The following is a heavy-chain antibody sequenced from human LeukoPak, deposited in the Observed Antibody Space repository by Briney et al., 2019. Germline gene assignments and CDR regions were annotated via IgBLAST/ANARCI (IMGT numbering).Heavy chain of an antibody. J-gene: IGHJ4*02. D-gene: IGHD3-3*01. CDR1: DGSISSYY. V-gene: IGHV4-59*01. Sequence: PSETLSLTCTVSDGSISSYYWSWIRQPPGKGLEWIGYIYYSGSTNYNPSLKSRVTISVDTSKNQFSLKLSSVTAADTAVYYCARVGYDFWSGYPLDYWGQGTLVTVSS. CDR2: IYYSGST. CDR3: ARVGYDFWSGYPLDY.